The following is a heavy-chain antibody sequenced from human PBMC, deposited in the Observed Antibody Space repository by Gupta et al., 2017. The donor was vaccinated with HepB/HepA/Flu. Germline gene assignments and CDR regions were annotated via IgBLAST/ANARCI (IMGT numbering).Heavy chain of an antibody. D-gene: IGHD1-26*01. CDR1: DFTFSSYA. CDR2: ITGSGAGT. V-gene: IGHV3-23*01. Sequence: GGGSVKPGGSLRLSCAASDFTFSSYAMTWVRQGPGKGLEWVSSITGSGAGTDYADSVKGRFTIFRDNSNNMVYLQMNSLRAEDTAVYYCAKEGAGSRRYYYIDVWGKGTSVT. J-gene: IGHJ6*03. CDR3: AKEGAGSRRYYYIDV.